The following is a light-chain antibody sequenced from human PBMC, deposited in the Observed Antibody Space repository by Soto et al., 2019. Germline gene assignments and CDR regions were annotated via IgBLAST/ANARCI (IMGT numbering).Light chain of an antibody. CDR3: QQYGRSPFT. CDR2: GAS. CDR1: RSVSSSY. J-gene: IGKJ3*01. Sequence: EIVMTQSPGTLSLSPGETATLSCRASRSVSSSYLSWFQQEPGQGPRLLLYGASSRATGVPDRFSASGSGTDFTLTISRLEPEDFAVYYCQQYGRSPFTFGPGTKVDIK. V-gene: IGKV3-20*01.